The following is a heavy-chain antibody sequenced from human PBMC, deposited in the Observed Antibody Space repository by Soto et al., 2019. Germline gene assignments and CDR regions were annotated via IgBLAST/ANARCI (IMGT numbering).Heavy chain of an antibody. CDR1: GGSFSGYY. J-gene: IGHJ3*02. Sequence: SETLSLTCAVYGGSFSGYYWSWIRQPPGKGLEWIGEINHSGSTNYNPSLKSRVTISVDTSKNQFSLKLSSVTAADTAVYYCASEGLYNWNYVREGAFDIWGQGTMVTVSS. D-gene: IGHD1-7*01. V-gene: IGHV4-34*01. CDR2: INHSGST. CDR3: ASEGLYNWNYVREGAFDI.